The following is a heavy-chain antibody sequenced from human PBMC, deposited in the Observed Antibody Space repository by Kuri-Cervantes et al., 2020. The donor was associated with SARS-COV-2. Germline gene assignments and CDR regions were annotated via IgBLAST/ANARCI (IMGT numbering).Heavy chain of an antibody. CDR1: GGSFSGYY. CDR3: ARLIGYSGYDYSFGYFDY. V-gene: IGHV4-34*01. D-gene: IGHD5-12*01. CDR2: INHSGST. J-gene: IGHJ4*02. Sequence: GSLRLSCAVYGGSFSGYYWSWIRQPPGKGLEWIGEINHSGSTNCNPSLKSRVTISVDTSKNQFSLKLSSVTAADTAVYYCARLIGYSGYDYSFGYFDYWGQGTLVTVSS.